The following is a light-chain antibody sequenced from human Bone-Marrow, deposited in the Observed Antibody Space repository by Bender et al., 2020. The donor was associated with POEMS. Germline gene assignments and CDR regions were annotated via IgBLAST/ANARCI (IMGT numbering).Light chain of an antibody. CDR2: DVT. CDR3: CSYAGSTTYVV. Sequence: QSALTQPASVSGSPGQSITISCTGTSNDVGGYKYVSWYQQHPGKAPKLMIYDVTNRPSGVSNRFSGSKSGNTASLTISGLQAQDEADYYCCSYAGSTTYVVFGGGTKLTVL. V-gene: IGLV2-23*02. J-gene: IGLJ2*01. CDR1: SNDVGGYKY.